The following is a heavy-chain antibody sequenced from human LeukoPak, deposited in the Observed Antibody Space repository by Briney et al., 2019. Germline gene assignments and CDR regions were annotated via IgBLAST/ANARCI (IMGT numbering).Heavy chain of an antibody. Sequence: PSETLSLTCTVSGASISSYSWSWIRQPPGKGLEWIGNIDYSGNTNYNPSLKSRVTISVDTSKNQFSLKLTSVTAADTAVYYCVRRGSSSYWYFDLWGRGTLVTVSS. D-gene: IGHD6-13*01. V-gene: IGHV4-59*08. J-gene: IGHJ2*01. CDR3: VRRGSSSYWYFDL. CDR1: GASISSYS. CDR2: IDYSGNT.